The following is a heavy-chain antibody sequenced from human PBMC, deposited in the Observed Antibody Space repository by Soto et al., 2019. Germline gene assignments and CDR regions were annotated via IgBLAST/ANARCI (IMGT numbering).Heavy chain of an antibody. Sequence: SETLSLTCTVSGGSISSYYWSWIRQPPGKGLEWIGYIYYSGSTNYNPSLKSRVTISVDTSKNQFSLKLSSVTAADTAVYYCARGSHDFWSGNPPFDPWGQGTLVTVSS. CDR1: GGSISSYY. CDR3: ARGSHDFWSGNPPFDP. D-gene: IGHD3-3*01. J-gene: IGHJ5*02. V-gene: IGHV4-59*08. CDR2: IYYSGST.